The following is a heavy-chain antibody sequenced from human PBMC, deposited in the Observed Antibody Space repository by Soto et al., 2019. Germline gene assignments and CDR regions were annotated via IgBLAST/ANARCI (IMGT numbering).Heavy chain of an antibody. CDR2: IRKKANGYTT. D-gene: IGHD3-10*01. Sequence: EVLLVESGGGLVQPGGSLRLSCAASEFTFSDHYMDWVRQAPGKGLEWVGRIRKKANGYTTEYAASVKGRFTISRDDSKNSLYVEMNSLKTDDSGVYYCLRVDGNYFFDYWGQGTLVTVSS. CDR1: EFTFSDHY. V-gene: IGHV3-72*01. CDR3: LRVDGNYFFDY. J-gene: IGHJ4*02.